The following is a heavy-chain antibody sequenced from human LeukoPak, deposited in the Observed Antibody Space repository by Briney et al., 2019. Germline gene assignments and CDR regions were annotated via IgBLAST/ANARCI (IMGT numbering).Heavy chain of an antibody. Sequence: SETLSLTCTVSGGSISSGDYYWSWIRQPPGKGLEWIGYIYYSGSTYYNPSLKSRVTISVDTSKNQFSLKLSSVTAADTAVYYCARASIDYGEYPNVDYWGQGTLVTVSS. J-gene: IGHJ4*02. V-gene: IGHV4-30-4*01. D-gene: IGHD4-17*01. CDR1: GGSISSGDYY. CDR3: ARASIDYGEYPNVDY. CDR2: IYYSGST.